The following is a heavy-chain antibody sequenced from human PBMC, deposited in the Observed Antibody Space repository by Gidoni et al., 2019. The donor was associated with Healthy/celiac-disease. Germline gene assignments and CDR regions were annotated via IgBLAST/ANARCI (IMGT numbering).Heavy chain of an antibody. CDR1: GFTFSSYG. D-gene: IGHD1-26*01. CDR2: IWYDGSNK. Sequence: QVQLVESGGGVVQPGRSLRLSCAASGFTFSSYGMPWVRQAPGKGLGWVAVIWYDGSNKYYADSVKGRFTISRDNSKNTLYLQMNSLRAEDTAVYYCARGLLPQWELPFLDLYYFDYWGQGTLVTVSS. V-gene: IGHV3-33*01. CDR3: ARGLLPQWELPFLDLYYFDY. J-gene: IGHJ4*02.